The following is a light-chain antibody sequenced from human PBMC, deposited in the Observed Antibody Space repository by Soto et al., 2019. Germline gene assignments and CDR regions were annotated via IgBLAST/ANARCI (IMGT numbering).Light chain of an antibody. V-gene: IGKV1-5*03. J-gene: IGKJ4*01. CDR3: QQYNSYSLT. CDR2: KAS. Sequence: DIQMTQSPSTLSASVGDRVTITCRASQSISSWLAWYQQKPGKAPKLLIYKASNLESGVPSRFSGSGSGTEFTLTISSLQPDDFATYCCQQYNSYSLTFGGGTKVEIK. CDR1: QSISSW.